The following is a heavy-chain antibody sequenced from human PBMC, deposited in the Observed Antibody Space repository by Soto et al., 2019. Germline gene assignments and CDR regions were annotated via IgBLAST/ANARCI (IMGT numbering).Heavy chain of an antibody. Sequence: GGSLRLSCAASGFTFSSYGMHWVRQAPGKGLEWVAVISYDGSNKYYADPVKGRFTISRDNSKNTLYLQMNSLRAEDTAVYYCAKAPSGSYYYGMDVWGQGTTVTVSS. D-gene: IGHD1-26*01. J-gene: IGHJ6*02. CDR1: GFTFSSYG. CDR2: ISYDGSNK. CDR3: AKAPSGSYYYGMDV. V-gene: IGHV3-30*18.